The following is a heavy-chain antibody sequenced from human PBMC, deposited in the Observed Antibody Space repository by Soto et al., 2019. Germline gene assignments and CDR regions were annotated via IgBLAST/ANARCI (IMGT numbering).Heavy chain of an antibody. Sequence: VPLVESGGGLVQPGGSLRLSCAVSGFSFSNSWMHWVRQAPGKGLVWVSRINSDGGDTTYADSVKGRFTISRDNAKNTLYLQMNSLRAEDTAVYYCAGYYGMDVWGQGTTVTVSS. J-gene: IGHJ6*02. CDR1: GFSFSNSW. V-gene: IGHV3-74*01. CDR3: AGYYGMDV. CDR2: INSDGGDT.